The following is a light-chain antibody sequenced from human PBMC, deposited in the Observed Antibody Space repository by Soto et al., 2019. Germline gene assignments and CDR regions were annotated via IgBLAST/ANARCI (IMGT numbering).Light chain of an antibody. CDR2: DAS. V-gene: IGKV1-5*01. J-gene: IGKJ1*01. CDR3: QQYNSYWT. Sequence: DIQMTQSPSTLSACVGDRVTITCRASQSISSWLAWYQQKAGKAPKLLIYDASSLESGVPSRFSGSGSGTEFPLTISSLQPDDFATYYCQQYNSYWTFGQGTKVEIK. CDR1: QSISSW.